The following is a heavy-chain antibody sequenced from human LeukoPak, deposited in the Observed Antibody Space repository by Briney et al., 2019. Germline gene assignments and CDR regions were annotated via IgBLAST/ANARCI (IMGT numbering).Heavy chain of an antibody. D-gene: IGHD3-10*01. CDR1: GFTFSSYA. CDR2: IGGSGTTT. J-gene: IGHJ4*02. Sequence: GGSLRLSCAASGFTFSSYAMSWVRQAPGKGLEWVSVIGGSGTTTFYADSVKGRFTISRDNSKNTLYLQMNSLRAEDTAVYYCAKRSARELHYFDCWGQGTLVTASS. V-gene: IGHV3-23*01. CDR3: AKRSARELHYFDC.